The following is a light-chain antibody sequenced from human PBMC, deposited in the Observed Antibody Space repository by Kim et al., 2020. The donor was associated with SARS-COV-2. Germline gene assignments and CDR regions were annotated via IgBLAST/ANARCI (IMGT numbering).Light chain of an antibody. CDR2: DVT. V-gene: IGLV2-14*03. CDR3: CSYTGIYTVGV. Sequence: QSALTQPASVSGSPGQSIPISCSGTSTDIGSYNYVSWYQVHPAKAPKVLIYDVTNRPSGVSDRFSGSKSGNTASLTISGLQAEDEADYHCCSYTGIYTVGVFGGGTQLTVL. CDR1: STDIGSYNY. J-gene: IGLJ3*02.